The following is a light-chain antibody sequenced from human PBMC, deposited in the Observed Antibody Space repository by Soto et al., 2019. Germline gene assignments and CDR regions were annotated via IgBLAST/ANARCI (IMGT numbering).Light chain of an antibody. CDR3: TSWTTSTTMI. CDR2: DVN. CDR1: SSDIGAYNF. J-gene: IGLJ2*01. Sequence: QPVLTQPASVSGSPGQSITISCTGTSSDIGAYNFVSWYQQHPGKAPKLMLYDVNIRPSGVSNRFSGSKSGNTASLTISRLQAEDEADYYCTSWTTSTTMIFGGGTKVTVL. V-gene: IGLV2-14*03.